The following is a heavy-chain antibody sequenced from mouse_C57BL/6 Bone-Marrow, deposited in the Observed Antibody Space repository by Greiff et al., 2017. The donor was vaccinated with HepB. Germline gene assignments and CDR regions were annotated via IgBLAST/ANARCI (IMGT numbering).Heavy chain of an antibody. CDR1: GYTFTSYG. D-gene: IGHD2-4*01. Sequence: VMLVESGAELARPGASVKLSCKASGYTFTSYGISWVKQRTGQGLEWIGEIYPRSGNTYYNEKFKGKATLTADKSSSTAYMELRSLTSEDSAVYFCARSDGDYDGYWGQGTTLTVSS. V-gene: IGHV1-81*01. J-gene: IGHJ2*01. CDR3: ARSDGDYDGY. CDR2: IYPRSGNT.